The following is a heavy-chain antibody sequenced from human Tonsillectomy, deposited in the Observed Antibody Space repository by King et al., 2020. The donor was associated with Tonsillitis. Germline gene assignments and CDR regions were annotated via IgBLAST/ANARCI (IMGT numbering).Heavy chain of an antibody. J-gene: IGHJ4*02. CDR3: ARGDVSSGSYYSSFDY. V-gene: IGHV3-53*01. D-gene: IGHD3-10*01. Sequence: VQLVESGGGLIQPGGSLRLSCAASGFTVSSNYMTWVRQAPGKGLEWVSVLYSGGSTYYSDSVKGRFTISRDNSKNTLYLPMNSLRAEDTAVYYCARGDVSSGSYYSSFDYWGQGTLVTVSS. CDR2: LYSGGST. CDR1: GFTVSSNY.